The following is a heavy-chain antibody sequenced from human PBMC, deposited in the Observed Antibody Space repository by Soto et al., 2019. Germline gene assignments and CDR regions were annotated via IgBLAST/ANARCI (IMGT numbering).Heavy chain of an antibody. CDR1: GDSISTFY. D-gene: IGHD3-22*01. V-gene: IGHV4-59*01. CDR3: ARGRTVRNYADDSSDYFYFFDY. J-gene: IGHJ4*02. Sequence: SETLSLTCTVSGDSISTFYWGWMRQSPGKELEWIGYVYYTGSTKYNPSLKSRVTISVDRSKNQFSLKLTSANAADTAVYYCARGRTVRNYADDSSDYFYFFDYWGQGTQVTVSS. CDR2: VYYTGST.